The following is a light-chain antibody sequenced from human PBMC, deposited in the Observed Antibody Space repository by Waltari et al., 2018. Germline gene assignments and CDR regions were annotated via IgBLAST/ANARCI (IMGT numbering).Light chain of an antibody. J-gene: IGLJ2*01. CDR2: SDN. CDR1: SSNIGSNT. CDR3: AARDDSLNGVV. V-gene: IGLV1-44*01. Sequence: QSVLTQPPSASGTPGQRVTISCSGSSSNIGSNTVNWYQQLPGTAPKLLIYSDNPRPSGVPNRFSTAKSGTSASLAISGLQSEDEADYYCAARDDSLNGVVFGGGTKLTVL.